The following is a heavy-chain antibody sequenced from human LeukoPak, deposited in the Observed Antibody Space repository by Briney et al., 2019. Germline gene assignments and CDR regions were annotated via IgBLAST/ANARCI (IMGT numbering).Heavy chain of an antibody. CDR1: GFTFSSYS. CDR2: ISSSSSYI. D-gene: IGHD6-19*01. V-gene: IGHV3-21*01. J-gene: IGHJ3*02. Sequence: PGGSLRLSCAASGFTFSSYSMNWVRQAPGKGLEWVSSISSSSSYIYYADSVKGRFTISRDNAKNSLYLQMNSLRAEDTAVYYCARGRIAVAGILFAFDIWGQGTMVTVSS. CDR3: ARGRIAVAGILFAFDI.